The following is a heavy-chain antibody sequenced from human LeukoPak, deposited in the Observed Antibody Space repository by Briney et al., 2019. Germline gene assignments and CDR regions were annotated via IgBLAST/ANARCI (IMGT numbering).Heavy chain of an antibody. D-gene: IGHD4-23*01. Sequence: PGGALRLSCAASGFTFSSYGMHWVPQAPGKGRGWGAVISYDGSNKYYADSVKGRFTIYRDNSKNTLYLQMNSLRAEDTAVYYCAKGPHPATVVPTGPFDYWGQGTLVTVSS. CDR1: GFTFSSYG. J-gene: IGHJ4*02. CDR3: AKGPHPATVVPTGPFDY. V-gene: IGHV3-30*18. CDR2: ISYDGSNK.